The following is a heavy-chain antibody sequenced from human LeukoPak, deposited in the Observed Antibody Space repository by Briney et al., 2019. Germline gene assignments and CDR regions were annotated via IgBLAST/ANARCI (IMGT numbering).Heavy chain of an antibody. CDR2: IYYSGCT. J-gene: IGHJ4*02. D-gene: IGHD3-22*01. V-gene: IGHV4-39*01. CDR3: ARAYYYDGSGPFDY. CDR1: GGSISSYSYY. Sequence: SETLSLTCTVSGGSISSYSYYWGWIRQPPGKGLEWIGSIYYSGCTYYSPSLKSRVIISVDTSKNQFSLKLSSVTAADTAVYYCARAYYYDGSGPFDYWGQGSLVTVSS.